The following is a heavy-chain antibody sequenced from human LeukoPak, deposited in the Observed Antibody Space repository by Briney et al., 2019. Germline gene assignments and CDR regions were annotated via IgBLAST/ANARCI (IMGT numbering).Heavy chain of an antibody. J-gene: IGHJ4*02. V-gene: IGHV4-59*01. CDR3: ARGDYGGSDY. D-gene: IGHD4-23*01. Sequence: PSETLSLTCAVYGGSFSGYYWSWIRQPPGKGLEWIGYIYYSGSTNYNPSLKSRVTISVDTSKNQFSLKLSSVTAADTAVYYCARGDYGGSDYWGQGTLVTVSS. CDR1: GGSFSGYY. CDR2: IYYSGST.